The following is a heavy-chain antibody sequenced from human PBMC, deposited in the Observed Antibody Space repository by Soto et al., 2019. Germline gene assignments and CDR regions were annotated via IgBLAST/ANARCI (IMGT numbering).Heavy chain of an antibody. V-gene: IGHV5-51*01. CDR3: ARQEGTISYMDV. D-gene: IGHD3-9*01. CDR2: IYPGDSDT. CDR1: GDSFTNYW. Sequence: GESLKISCEGSGDSFTNYWIGWVRQMPGRGLEWMGIIYPGDSDTRYSPSFQGQVTISADKSINTAYLQWSSLKASDTAIYYCARQEGTISYMDVWGKGTTVTVSS. J-gene: IGHJ6*03.